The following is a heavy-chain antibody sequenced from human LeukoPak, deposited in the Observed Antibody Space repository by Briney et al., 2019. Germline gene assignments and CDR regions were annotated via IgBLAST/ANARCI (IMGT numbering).Heavy chain of an antibody. Sequence: PSETLSLTCAVYGGSFSGYYWSWIRQPPGKGLEWMGEINHSGSTNYNPSLKSRVTITVDTSKNQFSLKLRSVTAADTAVYYCARGLARSSSWTRVDFDYWGQGTLVTVSS. V-gene: IGHV4-34*01. D-gene: IGHD6-13*01. CDR1: GGSFSGYY. J-gene: IGHJ4*02. CDR3: ARGLARSSSWTRVDFDY. CDR2: INHSGST.